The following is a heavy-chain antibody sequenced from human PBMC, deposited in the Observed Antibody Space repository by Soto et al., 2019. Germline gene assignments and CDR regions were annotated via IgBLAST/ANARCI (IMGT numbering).Heavy chain of an antibody. V-gene: IGHV4-61*01. Sequence: VQLQQSGPGLVKPSETLSLTCSVSGGSVSSGSFHWSWIRESPGKGLQFIGSICYNGTANYSPSLKNRVTISIDTSQSQFSLKLVSVAAADTAVYYCARIGGWYDIDFWGQGNLVTVSS. D-gene: IGHD6-19*01. J-gene: IGHJ4*02. CDR3: ARIGGWYDIDF. CDR2: ICYNGTA. CDR1: GGSVSSGSFH.